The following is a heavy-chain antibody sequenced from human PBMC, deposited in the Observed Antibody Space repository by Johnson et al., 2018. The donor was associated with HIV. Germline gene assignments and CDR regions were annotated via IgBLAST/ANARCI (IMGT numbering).Heavy chain of an antibody. CDR2: IWYDGSNK. Sequence: QVHLVESGGGVVQPGRSLRLSCAASEFSFSTYAMHWVRQAPGKGLEWVAVIWYDGSNKHYADSVKGRFTISIDNSKNAMSLQMNSLRSEDTAVYYCARYYNGVFDFWGQGTLVTVSS. D-gene: IGHD1-26*01. J-gene: IGHJ3*01. V-gene: IGHV3-33*03. CDR3: ARYYNGVFDF. CDR1: EFSFSTYA.